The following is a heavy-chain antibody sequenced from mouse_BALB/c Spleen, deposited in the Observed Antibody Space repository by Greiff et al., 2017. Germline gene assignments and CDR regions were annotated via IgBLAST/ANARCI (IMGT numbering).Heavy chain of an antibody. V-gene: IGHV5-4*02. Sequence: EVKLVESGGGLVKPGGSLKLSCAASGFTFSDYYMYWVRQTPEKRLEWVATISDGGSYTYYPDSVKGRFTISRDNAKNNLYLQMSSLKSEDTDMYYCARDTTMITFAYWGQGTLVTVSA. J-gene: IGHJ3*01. CDR3: ARDTTMITFAY. D-gene: IGHD2-4*01. CDR2: ISDGGSYT. CDR1: GFTFSDYY.